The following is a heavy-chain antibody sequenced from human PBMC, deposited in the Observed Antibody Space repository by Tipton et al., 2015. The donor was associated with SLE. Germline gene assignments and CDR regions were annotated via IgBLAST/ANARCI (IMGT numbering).Heavy chain of an antibody. CDR1: GASVSRGSYY. CDR3: ARGGGYYAIDY. V-gene: IGHV4-61*09. CDR2: MYTTGST. J-gene: IGHJ4*02. Sequence: TLSLTCTVSGASVSRGSYYWSWIRQPAGKGLEWSGHMYTTGSTSYSPSLKGRGTISIDKSKNQFSLNLSAVTAADTAMYYCARGGGYYAIDYWGQGTPVTVSS. D-gene: IGHD1-26*01.